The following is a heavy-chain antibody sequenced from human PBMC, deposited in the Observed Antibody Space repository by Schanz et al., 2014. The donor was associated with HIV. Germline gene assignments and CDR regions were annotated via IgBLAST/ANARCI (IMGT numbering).Heavy chain of an antibody. CDR1: GGSFSDYY. CDR3: ARVRSGSTAGYFDL. Sequence: QVQLQQWGAGLLKPSETLSLTCAVYGGSFSDYYWSWIRQSPGKGLEWIGEINHSGGTKYHPSLKSRVAFSVDTSRRQFSLKVNSVTAADTALYFCARVRSGSTAGYFDLWGRGTPVTVSS. CDR2: INHSGGT. J-gene: IGHJ2*01. D-gene: IGHD1-26*01. V-gene: IGHV4-34*01.